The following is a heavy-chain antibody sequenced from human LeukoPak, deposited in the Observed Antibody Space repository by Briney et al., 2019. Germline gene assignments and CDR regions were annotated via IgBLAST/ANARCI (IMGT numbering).Heavy chain of an antibody. J-gene: IGHJ4*02. CDR3: ASIRLFDFWSGYYRGGDY. CDR1: GYSISSGYY. CDR2: IYHSGST. V-gene: IGHV4-38-2*02. D-gene: IGHD3-3*01. Sequence: PSETLSLTCTVSGYSISSGYYWGWIRQPPGKGLEWIGSIYHSGSTYYNPSLKSRVTISVDTSKNQFSLKLSSVTAADTAVYYCASIRLFDFWSGYYRGGDYWGQGTLVTVSS.